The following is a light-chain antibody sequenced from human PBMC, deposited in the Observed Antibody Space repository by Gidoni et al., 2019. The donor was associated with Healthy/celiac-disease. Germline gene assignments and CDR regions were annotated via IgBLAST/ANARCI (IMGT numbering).Light chain of an antibody. Sequence: EIVLTPSPGTLSFSPGERATLSCRASQSVSSSYLAWYQQKPGQAPRLLIYGASRRATGIPDRFSGSGSGTDFTLTISRLEPEDFAVYYCQQYGSSPRTFGQGTKVEIK. V-gene: IGKV3-20*01. CDR2: GAS. J-gene: IGKJ1*01. CDR1: QSVSSSY. CDR3: QQYGSSPRT.